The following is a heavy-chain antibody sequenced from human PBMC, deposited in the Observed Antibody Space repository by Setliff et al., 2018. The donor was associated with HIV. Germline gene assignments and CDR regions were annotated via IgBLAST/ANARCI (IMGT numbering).Heavy chain of an antibody. CDR3: VRVTSSSTGYNYYYGMDV. V-gene: IGHV1-18*01. CDR2: ISTYNGNT. CDR1: GYTFTSYD. J-gene: IGHJ6*02. Sequence: ASVKVSCKASGYTFTSYDISWVRQAPGQGLEWMGWISTYNGNTNYAQKLQGRVTITADESTTTAYMELSSLRSEDTAVYYCVRVTSSSTGYNYYYGMDVWGQGTKVTVSS. D-gene: IGHD6-6*01.